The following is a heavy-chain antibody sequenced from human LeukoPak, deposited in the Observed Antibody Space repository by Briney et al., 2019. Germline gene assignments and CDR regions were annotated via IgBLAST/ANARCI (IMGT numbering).Heavy chain of an antibody. CDR1: GGSISSHY. CDR2: IYYSGST. J-gene: IGHJ4*02. D-gene: IGHD6-13*01. CDR3: ARALYSSSWYYFDY. V-gene: IGHV4-59*11. Sequence: SETLSLTCTVSGGSISSHYWSWLRQPPGKGLEWLGYIYYSGSTNYNPSLKSRVTISVDTSKNQFSLKLSSVTAADTAVYYCARALYSSSWYYFDYWGQGTLVTVSS.